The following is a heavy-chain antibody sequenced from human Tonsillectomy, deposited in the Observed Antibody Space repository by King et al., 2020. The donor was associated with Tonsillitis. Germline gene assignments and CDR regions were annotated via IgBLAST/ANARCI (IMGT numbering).Heavy chain of an antibody. CDR3: ARDQGGGVPAALPGY. CDR1: GYTFTTYG. CDR2: INPYNRKA. V-gene: IGHV1-18*04. D-gene: IGHD2-2*01. J-gene: IGHJ4*02. Sequence: VQLVESGPEMKNPGASVKISCKASGYTFTTYGLTWVRQAPGQGLEWMGWINPYNRKANYGQNLQARVTMTTDTFTTTAYLELRSLRSDDTAVYFCARDQGGGVPAALPGYWGQGTLVTVSS.